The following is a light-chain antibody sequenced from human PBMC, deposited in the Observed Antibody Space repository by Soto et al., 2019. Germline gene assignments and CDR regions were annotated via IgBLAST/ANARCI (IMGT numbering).Light chain of an antibody. J-gene: IGKJ4*01. Sequence: DIQISQSPSTLSASVGDRVTITSRASQNINNWLAWYQQKPGKAPKVLIYDASSLESGVPSRFSGSGFGTEFTLTISSLQPDDFATYYCQKYDDYFGGGTKVDIK. CDR2: DAS. V-gene: IGKV1-5*01. CDR1: QNINNW. CDR3: QKYDDY.